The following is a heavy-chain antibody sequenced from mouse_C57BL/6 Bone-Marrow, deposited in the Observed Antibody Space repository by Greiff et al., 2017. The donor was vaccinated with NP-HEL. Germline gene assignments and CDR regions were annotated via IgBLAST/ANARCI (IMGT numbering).Heavy chain of an antibody. Sequence: QVQLQQPGAELVMPGASVKLSCKASGYTFTSYWMHWVKQRPGQGLEWIGEIDPSDSYTNYNQKFKGKSTLTVDKSSSTAYMQLSSLTSEDSAVYYCARGVYLLWLRRCWYFDVWGTGTTVTVSS. J-gene: IGHJ1*03. CDR1: GYTFTSYW. D-gene: IGHD2-2*01. CDR3: ARGVYLLWLRRCWYFDV. V-gene: IGHV1-69*01. CDR2: IDPSDSYT.